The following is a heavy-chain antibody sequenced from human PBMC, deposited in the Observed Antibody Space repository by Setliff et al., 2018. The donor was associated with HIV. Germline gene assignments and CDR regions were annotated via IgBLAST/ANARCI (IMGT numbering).Heavy chain of an antibody. D-gene: IGHD3-22*01. J-gene: IGHJ3*02. CDR3: ARVRSGDYDSTDAFDI. CDR1: SDSISSGSYY. CDR2: IHTSGST. Sequence: SETLSLTCSVSSDSISSGSYYWSWIRLPAGKGLEWIGQIHTSGSTNYNPSLKSRLTISIDTSKNQFSLKVRSVTAADTAVYYCARVRSGDYDSTDAFDIWGQGTMVTVS. V-gene: IGHV4-61*09.